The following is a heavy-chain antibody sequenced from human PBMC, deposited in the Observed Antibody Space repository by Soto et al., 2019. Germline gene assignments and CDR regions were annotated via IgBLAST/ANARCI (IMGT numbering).Heavy chain of an antibody. J-gene: IGHJ4*02. CDR3: ARQEGSTTMYLRY. Sequence: PSETLSLTCAVYGGSLSDYYWSWIRQPPGKGLEWIGEINHSRSTNYNPSLKSRVTISVDTSKNQFSLKVSSVTAADTAVYYCARQEGSTTMYLRYWGQGALVTVSS. CDR1: GGSLSDYY. CDR2: INHSRST. V-gene: IGHV4-34*01. D-gene: IGHD1-26*01.